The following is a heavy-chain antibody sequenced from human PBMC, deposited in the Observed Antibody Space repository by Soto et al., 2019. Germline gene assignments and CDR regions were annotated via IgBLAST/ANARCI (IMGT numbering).Heavy chain of an antibody. CDR1: GGSISSGGYY. V-gene: IGHV4-31*03. CDR3: ARQQLVQGYYYYGMDV. CDR2: IYYSGST. Sequence: PSETLSLTCTVSGGSISSGGYYWSWIRQHPGKGLEWIGYIYYSGSTYYNPSLKSRVTISVDTSKNQFSLKLSSVTAADTAVYYCARQQLVQGYYYYGMDVWGQGTTVTVSS. J-gene: IGHJ6*02. D-gene: IGHD6-13*01.